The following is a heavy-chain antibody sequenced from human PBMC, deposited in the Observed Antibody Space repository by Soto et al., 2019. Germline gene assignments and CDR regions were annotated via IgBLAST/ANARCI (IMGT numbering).Heavy chain of an antibody. V-gene: IGHV1-2*02. CDR3: ATADVVITAYYYYYGMDV. D-gene: IGHD3-22*01. CDR1: GYTFTGYY. J-gene: IGHJ6*02. CDR2: INPNSGGT. Sequence: ASVKVSCKASGYTFTGYYMHWVRQAPGQGLEWMGWINPNSGGTNYAQKFQGRVTMTRDTSISTAYMELSRLRSDDTAVYYCATADVVITAYYYYYGMDVWGQGTTVT.